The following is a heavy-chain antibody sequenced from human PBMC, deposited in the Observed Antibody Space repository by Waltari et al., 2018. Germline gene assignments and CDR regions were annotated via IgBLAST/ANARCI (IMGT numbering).Heavy chain of an antibody. J-gene: IGHJ4*02. Sequence: EVQLVESGGGLVQPGGSLRLSCAASGFTFSSYAMSWVRQAPGKGREWVSAISGSGGSTYYADSVKGRFTIPRDKSKNTLYLQMNSLSAEDTAVYYCAKGWDTMIVVVPFDYWGQASLVTVSS. CDR3: AKGWDTMIVVVPFDY. V-gene: IGHV3-23*04. CDR2: ISGSGGST. D-gene: IGHD3-22*01. CDR1: GFTFSSYA.